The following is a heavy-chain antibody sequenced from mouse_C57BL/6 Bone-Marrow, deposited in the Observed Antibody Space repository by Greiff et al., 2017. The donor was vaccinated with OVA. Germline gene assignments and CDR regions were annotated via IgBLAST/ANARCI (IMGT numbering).Heavy chain of an antibody. V-gene: IGHV5-9*01. CDR3: ARQYYGSSWDY. CDR1: GFTFSSYT. Sequence: EVQLVESGGGLVKPGGSLKLSCAASGFTFSSYTMSWVRQTPEKRLEWVATISGGGGNTYYPDSVKGRFTISRDNAKNTLYLQMSSLRSEDTALYYCARQYYGSSWDYWGQGTTLTVSS. CDR2: ISGGGGNT. J-gene: IGHJ2*01. D-gene: IGHD1-1*01.